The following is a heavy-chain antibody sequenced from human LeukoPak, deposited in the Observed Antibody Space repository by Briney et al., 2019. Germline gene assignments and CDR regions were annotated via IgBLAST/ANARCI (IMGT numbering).Heavy chain of an antibody. D-gene: IGHD1-1*01. CDR3: TRVAQSGPTGWFDP. V-gene: IGHV3-21*01. Sequence: GGSLRLSCAASGFTFSSYGMHWVRQAPGKGLEWVSSISSTGSYIYYADSVKGRSTISRDNPGNVVYLQMDSLRAEDTAVYYCTRVAQSGPTGWFDPWGQGTLVTVSS. J-gene: IGHJ5*02. CDR1: GFTFSSYG. CDR2: ISSTGSYI.